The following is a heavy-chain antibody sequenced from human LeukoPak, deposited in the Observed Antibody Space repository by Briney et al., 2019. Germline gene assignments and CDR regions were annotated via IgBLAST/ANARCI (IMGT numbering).Heavy chain of an antibody. Sequence: ASVKVSCKVSGYTLTELSMHWVRQAPGKGLEWMGGFDPEDGETIYAQKFQGRVTMTEDTSTDTAYMELGSLRSEDTAVYYCATGRYVVGVPWAFDIWGQGTMVTVSS. V-gene: IGHV1-24*01. D-gene: IGHD2-15*01. J-gene: IGHJ3*02. CDR3: ATGRYVVGVPWAFDI. CDR2: FDPEDGET. CDR1: GYTLTELS.